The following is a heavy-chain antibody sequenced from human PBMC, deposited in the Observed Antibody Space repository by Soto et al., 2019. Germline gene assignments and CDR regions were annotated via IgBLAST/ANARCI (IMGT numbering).Heavy chain of an antibody. V-gene: IGHV3-33*01. J-gene: IGHJ3*02. Sequence: QVQLVESGGGVVQPGRSLRLSCAASGFTFSSHGMHWVRQAPGKGLEWVAVIWYDGSNKYYADSVKGRFTISRDNSKNTLYLQMNSLRAEDAAVYYCAGDDAGLSGAFDIWGQGTMVTVSS. CDR2: IWYDGSNK. CDR1: GFTFSSHG. CDR3: AGDDAGLSGAFDI. D-gene: IGHD1-26*01.